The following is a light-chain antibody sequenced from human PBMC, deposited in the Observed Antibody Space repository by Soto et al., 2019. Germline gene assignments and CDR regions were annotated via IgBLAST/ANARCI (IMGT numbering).Light chain of an antibody. V-gene: IGLV2-14*01. Sequence: QSALTQPASVSGSPGQSITISCTGTSSDVGGYNYVSWYQQHPGKAPKLMIYDVSNRPSGVSNRFSGSKSGNTASLTISGLQAEDEADYYCSSYTSSYVVFGGGTKLNVL. CDR3: SSYTSSYVV. CDR2: DVS. J-gene: IGLJ2*01. CDR1: SSDVGGYNY.